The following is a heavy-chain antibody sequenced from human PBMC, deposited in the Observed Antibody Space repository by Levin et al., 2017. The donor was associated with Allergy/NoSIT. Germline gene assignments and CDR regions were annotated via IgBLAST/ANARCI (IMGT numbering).Heavy chain of an antibody. Sequence: GGSLRLSCAASGFTFSSYGMHWVRQAPGKGLEWVAVIWYDGSNKYYADSVKGRFTISRDNSKNTLYLQMNSLRAEDTAVYYCARDSPRGYRKFDYWGQGTLVTVSS. D-gene: IGHD5-18*01. CDR1: GFTFSSYG. CDR3: ARDSPRGYRKFDY. CDR2: IWYDGSNK. J-gene: IGHJ4*02. V-gene: IGHV3-33*01.